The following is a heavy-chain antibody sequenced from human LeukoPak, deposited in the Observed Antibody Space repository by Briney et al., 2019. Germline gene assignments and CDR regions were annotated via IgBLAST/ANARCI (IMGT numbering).Heavy chain of an antibody. CDR2: ISYDGSNK. V-gene: IGHV3-30*14. D-gene: IGHD2-21*02. CDR1: GFTFSSYA. CDR3: ARGALVYCGGDCSVSYYYYMDV. J-gene: IGHJ6*03. Sequence: GGSLRLSCAASGFTFSSYAMHWVRQAPGKGLEWVAVISYDGSNKYYADSVKGRFTISRDNSKNTLYLQMGSLRAEDMAVYYCARGALVYCGGDCSVSYYYYMDVWGKGTTVTVSS.